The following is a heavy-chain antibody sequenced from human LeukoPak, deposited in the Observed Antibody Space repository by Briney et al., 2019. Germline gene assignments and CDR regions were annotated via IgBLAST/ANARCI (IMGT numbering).Heavy chain of an antibody. V-gene: IGHV3-48*03. CDR3: AREAIYYDSSGYYYDLDY. CDR1: GFTFSSYE. J-gene: IGHJ4*02. D-gene: IGHD3-22*01. Sequence: TGGSLRLSCAASGFTFSSYEMNWARQAPGKGLEWVSYISSSGSTIYYADSVKGRFTISRDNAKNSLYLQMNSLRAEDTAVYYCAREAIYYDSSGYYYDLDYWGQGTLVTVSS. CDR2: ISSSGSTI.